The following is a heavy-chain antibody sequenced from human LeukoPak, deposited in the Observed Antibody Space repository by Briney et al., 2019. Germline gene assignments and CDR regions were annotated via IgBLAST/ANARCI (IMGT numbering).Heavy chain of an antibody. CDR3: ARRRTVGKVLDY. J-gene: IGHJ4*02. CDR1: GGSISSSGCH. Sequence: PSETLSLTCTVSGGSISSSGCHWGWIRRPPGKGLEWIGSIYYTGSTDYNPSLKSRVTISVDTSKNQFSLRLSSVTAADTAVYYCARRRTVGKVLDYWGQGTLVTVSS. D-gene: IGHD4-23*01. V-gene: IGHV4-39*01. CDR2: IYYTGST.